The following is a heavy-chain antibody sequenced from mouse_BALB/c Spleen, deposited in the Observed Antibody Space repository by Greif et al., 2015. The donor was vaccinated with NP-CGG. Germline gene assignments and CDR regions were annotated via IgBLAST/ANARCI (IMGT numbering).Heavy chain of an antibody. V-gene: IGHV1-20*01. Sequence: VQLQQSGPELVKPGASVKISCKASGYSFTGYFMNWVKQSHGKSLEWIGRINPYNGNTFYNQKFKGKATLTVDKSSSTARMDLRSLTSEDSAVYYCGRGSFYGQEDYWGQGTTLTVSS. CDR2: INPYNGNT. D-gene: IGHD2-10*01. J-gene: IGHJ2*01. CDR3: GRGSFYGQEDY. CDR1: GYSFTGYF.